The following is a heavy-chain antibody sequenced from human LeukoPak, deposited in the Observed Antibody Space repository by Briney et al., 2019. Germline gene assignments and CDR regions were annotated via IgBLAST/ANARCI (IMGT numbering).Heavy chain of an antibody. CDR1: GFTFSSYA. Sequence: PGGSLRLSCAASGFTFSSYAMHWVRQAPGKGLEYVSAISSNGGSTYYANSVKGRFTISRDNSRNTLYLQMGSLRAEDMAVYYCARSGRGGVVYATRYGAFDIWGQGTMVTVSS. V-gene: IGHV3-64*01. CDR2: ISSNGGST. CDR3: ARSGRGGVVYATRYGAFDI. D-gene: IGHD2-8*02. J-gene: IGHJ3*02.